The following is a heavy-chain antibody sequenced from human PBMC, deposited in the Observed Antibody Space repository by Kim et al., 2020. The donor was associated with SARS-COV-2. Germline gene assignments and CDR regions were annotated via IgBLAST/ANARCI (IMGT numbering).Heavy chain of an antibody. J-gene: IGHJ4*02. Sequence: GGSLRLSCAASGFTFDDYAMHWVRQAPGKGLEWVSGISWNSGSIGYADSVKGRFTISRDNAKNSLYLQMNSLRAEDTALYYCAKDGGGYCSGGSCYSPSGFDYWGQGTLVTVSS. V-gene: IGHV3-9*01. D-gene: IGHD2-15*01. CDR2: ISWNSGSI. CDR1: GFTFDDYA. CDR3: AKDGGGYCSGGSCYSPSGFDY.